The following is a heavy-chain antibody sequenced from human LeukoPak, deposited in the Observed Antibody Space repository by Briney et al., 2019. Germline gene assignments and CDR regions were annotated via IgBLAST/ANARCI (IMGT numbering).Heavy chain of an antibody. J-gene: IGHJ4*02. CDR2: ISATGGST. CDR1: GFSLSDYG. CDR3: AKGGYSSGWRNYFDY. V-gene: IGHV3-23*01. D-gene: IGHD6-19*01. Sequence: GGSLRLSCSASGFSLSDYGMSWVRQAPGKGLEWVSTISATGGSTYYADSVKGRFTISRDNSKDTLYLQMNSLRAEDTAVYYCAKGGYSSGWRNYFDYWGQGTLVTVSS.